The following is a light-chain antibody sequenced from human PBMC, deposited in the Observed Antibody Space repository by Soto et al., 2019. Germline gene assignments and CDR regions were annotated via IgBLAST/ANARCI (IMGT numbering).Light chain of an antibody. CDR3: SSYTSSSTSL. V-gene: IGLV2-14*01. CDR2: DVS. J-gene: IGLJ1*01. CDR1: SSDVGGYNY. Sequence: QPALTQPASVSGSPGQSITISCTGTSSDVGGYNYVSWYQQHPGKAPKLMIYDVSNRPSGVSNRFSGSKSGNTASLTISGLQAEDEADYYCSSYTSSSTSLFGTGTKVTVL.